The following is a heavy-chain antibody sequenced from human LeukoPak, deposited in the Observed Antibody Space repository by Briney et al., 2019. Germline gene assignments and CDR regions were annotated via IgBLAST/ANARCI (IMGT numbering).Heavy chain of an antibody. CDR2: IYTSGST. CDR3: AKAVATAGRFGFDP. Sequence: PSETLSLTCTVSGGSISSYYWSWIRQPAGKGLEWIGRIYTSGSTNYNPSLKSRVTISVDTSKNQFSLKLTSVTAADTAVYYCAKAVATAGRFGFDPWGQGTLVTVSS. CDR1: GGSISSYY. V-gene: IGHV4-4*07. D-gene: IGHD6-13*01. J-gene: IGHJ5*02.